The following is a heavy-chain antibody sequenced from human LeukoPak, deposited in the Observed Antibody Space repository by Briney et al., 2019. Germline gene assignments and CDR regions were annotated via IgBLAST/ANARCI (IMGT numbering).Heavy chain of an antibody. CDR1: GFTLSMYS. V-gene: IGHV3-64*04. J-gene: IGHJ4*02. Sequence: GGSLRLSCAASGFTLSMYSMHWVRQAPGKGLEYVSAINSYGDGTYYADSVKGRFTISRDNSKNTLYLQMNSLRAEDTAVYYCARDRGYSYGHPFDYWGQGTLVTVSS. D-gene: IGHD5-18*01. CDR2: INSYGDGT. CDR3: ARDRGYSYGHPFDY.